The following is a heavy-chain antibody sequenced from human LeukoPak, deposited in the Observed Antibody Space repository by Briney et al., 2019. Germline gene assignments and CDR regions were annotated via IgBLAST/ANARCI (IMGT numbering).Heavy chain of an antibody. D-gene: IGHD6-13*01. CDR1: GGSIRSDGYY. V-gene: IGHV4-31*03. CDR2: IYYSGST. CDR3: ARERDEGIASAGTTYLDS. J-gene: IGHJ4*02. Sequence: SSQTLSLTCTVSGGSIRSDGYYWTWIRQHPGKGLEWIGYIYYSGSTFYNASLKSRVSISVDTSKNQFSLRLSSVTAADTAVYYCARERDEGIASAGTTYLDSWGQGTLVTVSS.